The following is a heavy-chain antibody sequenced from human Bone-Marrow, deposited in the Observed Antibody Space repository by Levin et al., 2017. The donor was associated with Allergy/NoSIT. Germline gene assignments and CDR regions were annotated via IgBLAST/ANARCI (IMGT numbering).Heavy chain of an antibody. CDR1: GGSISSSSYY. CDR3: ARRAAYDSSGYYNWFDP. D-gene: IGHD3-22*01. V-gene: IGHV4-39*01. J-gene: IGHJ5*02. Sequence: SETLSLTCTVSGGSISSSSYYWGWIRQPPGKGLEWIGSIYYSGSTYYNPSLKSRVTISVDTSKNQFSLKLSSVTAADTAVYYCARRAAYDSSGYYNWFDPWGQGTLVTVSS. CDR2: IYYSGST.